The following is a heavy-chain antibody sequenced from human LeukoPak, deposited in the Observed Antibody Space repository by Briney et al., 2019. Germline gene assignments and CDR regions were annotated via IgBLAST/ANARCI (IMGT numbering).Heavy chain of an antibody. Sequence: SETLSLTCAVYGGSFSGYYWSWIRQPPGKGLEWIGEINHSGSTNYNPSLKSRVTISVDTSKNQFSLKLSSVTAAGTAVYYCARDAESWLRWFDPWGQGTLVTVSS. D-gene: IGHD5-12*01. J-gene: IGHJ5*02. V-gene: IGHV4-34*01. CDR1: GGSFSGYY. CDR3: ARDAESWLRWFDP. CDR2: INHSGST.